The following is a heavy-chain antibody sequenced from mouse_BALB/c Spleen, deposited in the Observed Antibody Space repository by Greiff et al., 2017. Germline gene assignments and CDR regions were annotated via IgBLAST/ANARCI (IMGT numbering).Heavy chain of an antibody. V-gene: IGHV1-9*01. CDR2: ILPGSGST. CDR1: GYTFSSYW. CDR3: ARDYGSSYEKYFDY. J-gene: IGHJ2*01. Sequence: QVQLQQSGAELMKPGASVKISCKATGYTFSSYWIEWVKQRPGHGLEWIGEILPGSGSTNYNEKFKGKATFTADTSSNTAYMQLSSLTSEDSAVYYCARDYGSSYEKYFDYWGQGTTLTVSS. D-gene: IGHD1-1*01.